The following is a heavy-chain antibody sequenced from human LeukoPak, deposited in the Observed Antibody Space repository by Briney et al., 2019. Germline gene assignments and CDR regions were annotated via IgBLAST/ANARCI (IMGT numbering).Heavy chain of an antibody. V-gene: IGHV1-69*04. CDR3: ARAYCGGDCPPGAFDI. Sequence: AASVKVSCNSSGGTFSIYAISWVRQAPGQGLEWMGRIIPIFGIANYAQKFQVRVTITADKSTSTAYMELSSLRSEDTAVYYCARAYCGGDCPPGAFDIWGQGTMVTVSS. CDR2: IIPIFGIA. D-gene: IGHD2-21*02. CDR1: GGTFSIYA. J-gene: IGHJ3*02.